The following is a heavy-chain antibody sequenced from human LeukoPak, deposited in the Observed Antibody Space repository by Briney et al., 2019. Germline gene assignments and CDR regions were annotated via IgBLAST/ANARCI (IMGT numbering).Heavy chain of an antibody. CDR3: ARAGYSSGWFNYFDY. CDR1: GGSFSGYH. D-gene: IGHD6-19*01. CDR2: INHSGST. J-gene: IGHJ4*02. Sequence: SETLSLTCAVYGGSFSGYHWSWIRQPPGKGLEWIGEINHSGSTNYNPSLKSRVTISVDTSKNQFSLKLSSVTAADTAVYYCARAGYSSGWFNYFDYWGQGTLVTVSS. V-gene: IGHV4-34*01.